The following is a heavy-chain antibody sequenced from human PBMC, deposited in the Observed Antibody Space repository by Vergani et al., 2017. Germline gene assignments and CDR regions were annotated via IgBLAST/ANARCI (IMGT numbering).Heavy chain of an antibody. CDR3: ARHIDSSGYYVGWFDP. Sequence: QVQLQESGPGLVKPSETLSLTCTVSGAAIKDFYWSWFRQPPGKGLEWIGYVYYTGSTYYNPSLKSRVTISVDTSKNQFSLKLSSVTAADTAVYYCARHIDSSGYYVGWFDPWGQGTLVTVSS. CDR1: GAAIKDFY. V-gene: IGHV4-59*08. CDR2: VYYTGST. D-gene: IGHD3-22*01. J-gene: IGHJ5*02.